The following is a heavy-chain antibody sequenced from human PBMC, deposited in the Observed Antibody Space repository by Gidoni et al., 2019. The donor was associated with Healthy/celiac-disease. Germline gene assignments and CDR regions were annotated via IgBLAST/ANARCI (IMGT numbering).Heavy chain of an antibody. CDR2: ISGSGGST. V-gene: IGHV3-23*01. Sequence: EVQLLESGGGLVQPGGSLRLSWSASGFPFSSYAMSWVRQAPGKGLEWVSAISGSGGSTYYADSVKGRFTISRDNSKNTLYLQMNSLRAEDTAVYYCARDPDIVVVVAATDNYFDYWGQGTLVTVSS. CDR3: ARDPDIVVVVAATDNYFDY. D-gene: IGHD2-15*01. J-gene: IGHJ4*02. CDR1: GFPFSSYA.